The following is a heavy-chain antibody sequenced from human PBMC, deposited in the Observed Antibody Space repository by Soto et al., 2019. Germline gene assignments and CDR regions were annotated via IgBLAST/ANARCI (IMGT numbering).Heavy chain of an antibody. V-gene: IGHV3-23*01. Sequence: EVQMLESGGSLVQPGGSLRLSCAGSGFPFSSYGLSWVRQTPGKGLEWVSGISGGGRNTHYAESVKGRFTISRDNSENTVFLQMHSLRVEDTAVYYCVKEGRGVFGHDFNDLFFFDSWGQGTLVTVSS. J-gene: IGHJ4*02. CDR3: VKEGRGVFGHDFNDLFFFDS. CDR2: ISGGGRNT. D-gene: IGHD3-10*02. CDR1: GFPFSSYG.